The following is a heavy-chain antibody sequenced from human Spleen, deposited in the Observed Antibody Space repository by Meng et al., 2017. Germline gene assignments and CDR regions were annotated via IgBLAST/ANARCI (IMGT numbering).Heavy chain of an antibody. CDR2: ISSSGSII. D-gene: IGHD6-19*01. CDR3: ARYSSGWIK. CDR1: GFTFSTSE. V-gene: IGHV3-48*03. J-gene: IGHJ4*01. Sequence: LSLTCAASGFTFSTSEMNWVRQTPGKGLEWVSYISSSGSIIFYADSLKGRFTVSRDNAKNSLYLQMNSLRAEDTAVYYCARYSSGWIKWGQGTLVTVSS.